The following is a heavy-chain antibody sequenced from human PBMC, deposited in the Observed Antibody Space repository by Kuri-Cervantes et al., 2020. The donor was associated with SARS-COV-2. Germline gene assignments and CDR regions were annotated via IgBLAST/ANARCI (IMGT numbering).Heavy chain of an antibody. CDR1: GFTFSNYA. CDR3: ASPGELYPHQPQYYFDY. V-gene: IGHV3-23*01. Sequence: GGSLRLSCAASGFTFSNYALSWVRQAPGKGLEWVATISGGGKITHYADSVKGRFTISRDNSQNTLSLHMNGLRAEDTAVYYCASPGELYPHQPQYYFDYWGQGTLVTVSS. J-gene: IGHJ4*02. D-gene: IGHD2-15*01. CDR2: ISGGGKIT.